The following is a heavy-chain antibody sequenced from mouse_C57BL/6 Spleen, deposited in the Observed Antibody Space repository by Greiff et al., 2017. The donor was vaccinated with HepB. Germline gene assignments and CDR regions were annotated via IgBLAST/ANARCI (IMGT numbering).Heavy chain of an antibody. CDR1: GYSITSGYY. CDR3: ARRGVWGVDY. V-gene: IGHV3-6*01. CDR2: ISYDGSN. Sequence: ESGPGLVKPSQSLSLTCSVTGYSITSGYYWNWIRQFPGNKLEWMGYISYDGSNNYNPSLKNRISITRDTSKNQFFLKLNSVTTEDTATYYCARRGVWGVDYWGQGTTLTVSS. D-gene: IGHD2-10*02. J-gene: IGHJ2*01.